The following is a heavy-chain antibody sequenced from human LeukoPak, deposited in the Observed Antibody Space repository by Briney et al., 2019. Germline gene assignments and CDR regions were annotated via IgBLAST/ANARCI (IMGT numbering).Heavy chain of an antibody. CDR2: FDPEDGET. J-gene: IGHJ4*02. Sequence: ASVKVSCKVSGYTLTELSMHWVRQAPGKGLEWMGGFDPEDGETIYAQKFQGRVTMTEDTSTDTAYMELSSLRSEDTAVYYCATGNYGPFPFDYWGQGTLVTVSS. D-gene: IGHD3-10*01. CDR3: ATGNYGPFPFDY. CDR1: GYTLTELS. V-gene: IGHV1-24*01.